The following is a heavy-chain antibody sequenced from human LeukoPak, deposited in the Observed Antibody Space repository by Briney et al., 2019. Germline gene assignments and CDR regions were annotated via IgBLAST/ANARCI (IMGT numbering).Heavy chain of an antibody. Sequence: GGSLRLSCAASGFTFSSYSMIWVRQAPGKGLEWVSFISSSGTYTYYADSMKGRFTISRDNAKNSLYLQMNSLRAEDTAVYYCARNGGNSDFDYWGQGTLVTVSS. CDR1: GFTFSSYS. V-gene: IGHV3-21*01. J-gene: IGHJ4*02. CDR3: ARNGGNSDFDY. D-gene: IGHD4-23*01. CDR2: ISSSGTYT.